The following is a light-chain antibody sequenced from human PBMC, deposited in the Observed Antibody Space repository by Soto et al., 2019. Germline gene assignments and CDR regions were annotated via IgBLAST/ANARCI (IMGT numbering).Light chain of an antibody. V-gene: IGKV1-39*01. CDR1: QSITIY. CDR2: GAS. CDR3: QQSYSTLWT. J-gene: IGKJ1*01. Sequence: IHITHSPSSLSSSVGDRVTITCRASQSITIYLNWYQQRPGEAPKLLIFGASTLQSGVPSRFSGSGSGTEFTLTISSLQPEDFATYYCQQSYSTLWTFGQGTKVDIK.